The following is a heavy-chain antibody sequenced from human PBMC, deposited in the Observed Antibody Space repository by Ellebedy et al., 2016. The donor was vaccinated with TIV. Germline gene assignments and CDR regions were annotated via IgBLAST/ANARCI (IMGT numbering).Heavy chain of an antibody. CDR2: IYGDDDK. J-gene: IGHJ5*02. CDR3: ALKPSGVAPGTGYFDP. CDR1: GFSLSSSEVG. V-gene: IGHV2-5*02. D-gene: IGHD3-3*01. Sequence: SGPTLVKPTQTLTLTCTFSGFSLSSSEVGMDWLRQSPGKALEWLALIYGDDDKRYRPSLKSRLTITKDPSKNQVVLTITNMDPVDTGRYFCALKPSGVAPGTGYFDPWGQGTLVTVSS.